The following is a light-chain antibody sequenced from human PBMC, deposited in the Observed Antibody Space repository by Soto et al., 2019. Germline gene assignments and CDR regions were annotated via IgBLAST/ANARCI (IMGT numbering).Light chain of an antibody. CDR2: AAS. J-gene: IGKJ5*01. Sequence: DCETTWSPYSLYASVGDRVTITCRASQSISSYLNWYQQKPGTAPKLLIYAASSLQSGVPSRFSGSRSGTDFTLTISSLQPEDFATYYCQQSYSTPCTFGQGTRLEI. V-gene: IGKV1-39*01. CDR3: QQSYSTPCT. CDR1: QSISSY.